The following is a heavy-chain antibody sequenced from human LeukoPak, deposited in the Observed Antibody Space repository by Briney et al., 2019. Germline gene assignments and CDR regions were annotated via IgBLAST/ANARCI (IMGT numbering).Heavy chain of an antibody. J-gene: IGHJ4*02. D-gene: IGHD3-16*02. V-gene: IGHV4-39*01. CDR2: IYYSGST. Sequence: SETLSLTCTVSGGSISSTTYFWACIRQPPGKGLEWIANIYYSGSTYYNPSLQSRVTIAMDTSKNQFSLKLYSVTAADTAVYYCARISLRLGELSSNWGQGTLVTVSS. CDR3: ARISLRLGELSSN. CDR1: GGSISSTTYF.